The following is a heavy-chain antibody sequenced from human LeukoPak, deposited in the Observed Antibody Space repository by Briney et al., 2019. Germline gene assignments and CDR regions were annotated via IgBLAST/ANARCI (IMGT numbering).Heavy chain of an antibody. D-gene: IGHD1-26*01. V-gene: IGHV4-39*01. CDR3: ARAVGATAGGNWFDP. J-gene: IGHJ5*02. CDR2: IYYSGST. Sequence: PSETLSLTCTVSGGSISSSSYYWGWIRQPPGKGLEWIGSIYYSGSTYYNPSLKSRVTISVDTSKNQFSLKLSPVTAADTAVYYCARAVGATAGGNWFDPWGQGTLVTVSS. CDR1: GGSISSSSYY.